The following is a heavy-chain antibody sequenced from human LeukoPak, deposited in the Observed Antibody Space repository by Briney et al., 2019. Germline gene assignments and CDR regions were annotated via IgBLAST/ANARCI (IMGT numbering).Heavy chain of an antibody. CDR3: ARDGGNFDYDYVWGSYATAPEYFDY. CDR1: GYTFTSYG. J-gene: IGHJ4*02. Sequence: ASVKVSCKASGYTFTSYGISWVRQAPGQGLEWMGWISAYNGNTNYAQKPQGRVTMTTDTSTSTAYMELRSLRSDDTAVYYCARDGGNFDYDYVWGSYATAPEYFDYWGQGTLVTVSS. D-gene: IGHD3-16*01. V-gene: IGHV1-18*01. CDR2: ISAYNGNT.